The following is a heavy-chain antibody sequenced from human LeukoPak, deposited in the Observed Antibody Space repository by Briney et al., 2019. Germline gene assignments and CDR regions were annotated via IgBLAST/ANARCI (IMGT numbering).Heavy chain of an antibody. V-gene: IGHV3-33*01. D-gene: IGHD2-15*01. CDR1: GFTFDSYA. Sequence: GGSLRLSCAASGFTFDSYAVHWVRQAPGKGLEWVAVIWYDGSNKYYADSVKGRFTISRDNSKNTLYLQMNSLRAEDTAVYYCARAGYCSGGTCVYYFDYWGQGTLVTFSS. CDR2: IWYDGSNK. J-gene: IGHJ4*02. CDR3: ARAGYCSGGTCVYYFDY.